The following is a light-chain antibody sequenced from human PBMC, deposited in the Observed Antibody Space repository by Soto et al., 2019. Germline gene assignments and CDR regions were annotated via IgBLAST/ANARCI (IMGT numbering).Light chain of an antibody. J-gene: IGKJ1*01. CDR1: QSVSSN. V-gene: IGKV3-15*01. CDR3: QQYNDWPLT. Sequence: EIVMTQSPVTLSVSPGERVTLSCRASQSVSSNLAWYQQKPGQAPSLLTYGAFTRATGIPARFSGTGSGTEFTLTISSLQSEDFALYYCQQYNDWPLTFGQGTKVDI. CDR2: GAF.